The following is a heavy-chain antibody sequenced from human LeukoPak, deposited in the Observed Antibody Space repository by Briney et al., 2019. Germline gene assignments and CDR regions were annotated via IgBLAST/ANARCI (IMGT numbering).Heavy chain of an antibody. CDR1: GGSINTYY. Sequence: SETLSLTCTVSGGSINTYYWGWLRQPPGKGLEWIGFISYSGSTDYNPSLKGRVTMSVDMSKNQFSLRLSSVTAADTAIYYCARHDHGYSSGRFDCWGQGTLVTVSS. CDR3: ARHDHGYSSGRFDC. D-gene: IGHD5-18*01. J-gene: IGHJ4*02. V-gene: IGHV4-59*08. CDR2: ISYSGST.